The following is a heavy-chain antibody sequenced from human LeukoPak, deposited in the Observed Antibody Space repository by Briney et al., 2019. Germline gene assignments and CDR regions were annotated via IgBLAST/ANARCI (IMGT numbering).Heavy chain of an antibody. CDR3: ARDDGGYCSSTCCQGYYYGMDV. Sequence: GGSLRLSCAASGFTFSSYSMNWVRQAPGKGLEWVSYISSSSSTIYYADSVKGRFTISRDNAKNSLYLQMNSLRDEDTAVYYCARDDGGYCSSTCCQGYYYGMDVWGQGTTVTVSS. V-gene: IGHV3-48*02. CDR1: GFTFSSYS. J-gene: IGHJ6*02. D-gene: IGHD2-2*01. CDR2: ISSSSSTI.